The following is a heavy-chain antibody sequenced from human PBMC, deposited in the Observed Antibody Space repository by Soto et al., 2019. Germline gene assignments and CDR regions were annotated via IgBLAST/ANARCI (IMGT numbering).Heavy chain of an antibody. CDR1: GYTFTSYA. Sequence: QVQLVQSGAEVKKPGASVKVSCKASGYTFTSYAMHWVRQAPGQRLEWMGWINAGKGNTKYSQKFQGRVTMTRDTSASTAYMELSRLRSEDTAVYYCVREGQWPVWGLGTLVTVSS. J-gene: IGHJ4*02. CDR2: INAGKGNT. V-gene: IGHV1-3*01. CDR3: VREGQWPV. D-gene: IGHD6-19*01.